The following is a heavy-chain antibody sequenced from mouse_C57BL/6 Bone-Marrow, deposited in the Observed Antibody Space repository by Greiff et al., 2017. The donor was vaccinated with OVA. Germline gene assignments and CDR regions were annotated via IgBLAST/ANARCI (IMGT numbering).Heavy chain of an antibody. CDR1: GFTFSSYA. J-gene: IGHJ4*01. CDR3: TRVLGAMDY. Sequence: EVQLVESGAGLVKPGGSLKLSCAASGFTFSSYAMSWVRQTPEKRLEWVAYISSGGDYIYYADTVEGRFTISRDNARNTLYLQMSRLKSEDTAMYYCTRVLGAMDYWGQGTSVTVSS. CDR2: ISSGGDYI. V-gene: IGHV5-9-1*02.